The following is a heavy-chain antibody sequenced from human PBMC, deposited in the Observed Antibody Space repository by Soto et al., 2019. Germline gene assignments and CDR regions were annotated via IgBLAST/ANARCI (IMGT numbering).Heavy chain of an antibody. CDR2: IYYTGST. Sequence: TSETLSLTCPVSGGSISSYYWSWVRQPPGKGLEWIGYIYYTGSTNYNPSLKSRLTISVDTSKNQFSLKLSSVTAADTAVYYCARVSGVNWFDPWGQGTLVTVSS. D-gene: IGHD3-10*01. V-gene: IGHV4-59*01. CDR1: GGSISSYY. J-gene: IGHJ5*02. CDR3: ARVSGVNWFDP.